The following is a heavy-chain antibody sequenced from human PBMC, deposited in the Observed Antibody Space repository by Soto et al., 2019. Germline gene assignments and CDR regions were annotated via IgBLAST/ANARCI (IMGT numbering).Heavy chain of an antibody. J-gene: IGHJ4*02. D-gene: IGHD2-15*01. CDR3: AKGICSGGNCNFDY. Sequence: EVQLLESWGGLVQPGGSLRLSCATSGFTFSSYAMGWVRQAPGKGLEWVSTISGSGGSTYHADSVKGRFTISRDNSKNTLYLQMNSLRAEDTAVYYCAKGICSGGNCNFDYWGQGTLVTVSS. CDR2: ISGSGGST. CDR1: GFTFSSYA. V-gene: IGHV3-23*01.